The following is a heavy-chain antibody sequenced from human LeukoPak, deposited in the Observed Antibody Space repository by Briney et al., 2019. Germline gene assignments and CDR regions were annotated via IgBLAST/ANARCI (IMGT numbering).Heavy chain of an antibody. CDR3: ARDKARDNPLDY. CDR2: ISGDGRGT. V-gene: IGHV3-74*01. D-gene: IGHD1-1*01. CDR1: GFIFTDYW. Sequence: GGSLRLSCAASGFIFTDYWMHWVRQGPGKELVWVARISGDGRGTTYADSVKGRFTISRDNAKNSVYLQMNSLRAEDTAVYYCARDKARDNPLDYWGQGTLVTVSS. J-gene: IGHJ4*02.